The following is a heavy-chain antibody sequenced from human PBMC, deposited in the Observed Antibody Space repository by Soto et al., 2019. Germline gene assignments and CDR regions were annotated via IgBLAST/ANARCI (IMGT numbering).Heavy chain of an antibody. J-gene: IGHJ6*02. CDR3: ARDRRGYSYGRYYYYGMDV. Sequence: GGSLRLSCAASGFTFSSYEMNWVRQAPGKGLEWVSYISSSGSTIYYADSVKGRFTISRDNAKNSLYLQMNSLRAEDTAVYYCARDRRGYSYGRYYYYGMDVWGQGTTVTV. CDR2: ISSSGSTI. D-gene: IGHD5-18*01. CDR1: GFTFSSYE. V-gene: IGHV3-48*03.